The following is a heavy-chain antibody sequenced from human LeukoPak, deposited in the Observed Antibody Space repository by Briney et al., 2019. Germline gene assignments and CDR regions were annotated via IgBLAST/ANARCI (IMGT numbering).Heavy chain of an antibody. CDR1: GFTFSSYW. V-gene: IGHV3-48*04. Sequence: GGSLRLSCAASGFTFSSYWMHWVRQAPGKGLEWVSYISGSGSSIYYADSVKGRFTISRDNAKNSLYLQMNSLRGEDTAVYYCARDMGYCSSSNCYTYYLDYWGQGTLVTVSS. J-gene: IGHJ4*02. CDR2: ISGSGSSI. CDR3: ARDMGYCSSSNCYTYYLDY. D-gene: IGHD2-2*01.